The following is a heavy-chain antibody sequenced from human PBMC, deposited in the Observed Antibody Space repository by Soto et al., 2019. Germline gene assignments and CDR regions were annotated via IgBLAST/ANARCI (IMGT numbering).Heavy chain of an antibody. J-gene: IGHJ4*02. CDR3: AKPPGYCSNTSCPVDY. CDR1: GFTFSSYA. V-gene: IGHV3-23*01. D-gene: IGHD2-2*01. CDR2: ISGSSGST. Sequence: EVQLLESGGGLVQPGGSLRLSCAASGFTFSSYAMSWVRQAPGKGLEWVSVISGSSGSTYYADSVKGRFTISRDNSKNTLDLQINSLRAEDTAVYYCAKPPGYCSNTSCPVDYSVQGTLVTVSS.